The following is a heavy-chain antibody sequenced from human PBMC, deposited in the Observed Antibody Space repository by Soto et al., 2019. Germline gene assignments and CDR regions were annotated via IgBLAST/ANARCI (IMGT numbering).Heavy chain of an antibody. Sequence: PGGSLRLSCTASGFTFGDYAMSWFRQAPGKGLEWVGFIRSKAYGGTTEYAASVKGRFTISRDDSKSIAYLQMNSLKTEDTAVYYCARAGFGGYDFWSVYYVSADYYSMAISGQGTPGHRLL. CDR1: GFTFGDYA. CDR2: IRSKAYGGTT. V-gene: IGHV3-49*03. D-gene: IGHD3-3*01. J-gene: IGHJ6*02. CDR3: ARAGFGGYDFWSVYYVSADYYSMAI.